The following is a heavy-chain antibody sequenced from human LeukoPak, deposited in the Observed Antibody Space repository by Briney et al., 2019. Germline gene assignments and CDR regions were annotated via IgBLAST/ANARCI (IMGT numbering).Heavy chain of an antibody. CDR3: ARTQGATIRTYYYYYYGMDV. D-gene: IGHD1-26*01. CDR1: GGSFSGYY. V-gene: IGHV4-34*01. J-gene: IGHJ6*02. Sequence: SETLSLTCAVYGGSFSGYYWSWIRQPPGKGLEWIGEINHSGSTNYNPSLKSRVTISVDTSKNQFSLKLSSVTAADTAVYYCARTQGATIRTYYYYYYGMDVWGQGTTVTVSS. CDR2: INHSGST.